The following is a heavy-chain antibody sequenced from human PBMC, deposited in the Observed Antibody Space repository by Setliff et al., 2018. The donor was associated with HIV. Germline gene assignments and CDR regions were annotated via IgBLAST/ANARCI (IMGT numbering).Heavy chain of an antibody. CDR1: GFTFSSYW. D-gene: IGHD3-3*01. J-gene: IGHJ6*02. CDR2: IKQDGSGK. Sequence: PGGSLRLSCAASGFTFSSYWMSWVRQAPGKGLEWVANIKQDGSGKYYVDSVKGRFTISRDNAKNSLYLQMNSLRAEDTAVYYCASSTYYNFWSANSHYYGMDVWGQGTTVTVSS. V-gene: IGHV3-7*01. CDR3: ASSTYYNFWSANSHYYGMDV.